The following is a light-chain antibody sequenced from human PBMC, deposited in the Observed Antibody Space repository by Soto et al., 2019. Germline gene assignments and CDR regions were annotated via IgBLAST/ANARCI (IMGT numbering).Light chain of an antibody. V-gene: IGLV1-51*01. Sequence: QSVLTQPPSVSAAPGQKVTISCSGSSSNVGNNYVSWYQQLPETAPKLLIYDNNKRPSGIPDRFSGSKSGTSATLGITGLQTGDEADYYCGAWDSILSAVVFGGGTKVTVL. CDR2: DNN. CDR3: GAWDSILSAVV. J-gene: IGLJ2*01. CDR1: SSNVGNNY.